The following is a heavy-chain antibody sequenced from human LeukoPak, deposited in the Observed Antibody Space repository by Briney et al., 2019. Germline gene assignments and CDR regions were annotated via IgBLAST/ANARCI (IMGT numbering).Heavy chain of an antibody. J-gene: IGHJ4*02. D-gene: IGHD1-26*01. Sequence: GGSLRLSCAASGFTFSSYWMNWVRQAPGKGLVWVSRIASDGRSTTYADSVKGRFTISRDNSKNTLYLQMNSLRAEDTAVYYCAKDPWDYYRPSRGGTGYFDYWGQGTLVTVSS. CDR1: GFTFSSYW. CDR3: AKDPWDYYRPSRGGTGYFDY. CDR2: IASDGRST. V-gene: IGHV3-74*01.